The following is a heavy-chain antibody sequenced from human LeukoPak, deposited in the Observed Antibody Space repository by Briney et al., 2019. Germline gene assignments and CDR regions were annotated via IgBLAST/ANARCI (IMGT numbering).Heavy chain of an antibody. D-gene: IGHD4-17*01. CDR2: ISAYNGNT. V-gene: IGHV1-18*01. J-gene: IGHJ4*02. CDR3: AREVAVTTYDY. CDR1: GYTFTSYG. Sequence: GASVKVSCKASGYTFTSYGISWVRQAPGQGLEWMGWISAYNGNTNYAQKFQGRVTMTRDTSTSTVYMELSSLRSEDTAVYYCAREVAVTTYDYWGQGTLVTVSS.